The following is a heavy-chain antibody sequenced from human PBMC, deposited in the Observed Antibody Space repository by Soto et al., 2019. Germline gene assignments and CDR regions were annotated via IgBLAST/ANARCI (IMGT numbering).Heavy chain of an antibody. CDR3: ASLSRSMDV. V-gene: IGHV4-59*08. CDR2: IYYSGST. Sequence: SETLSLTCSFSGDSVTSHYLTWIRQPPGKGLEWIGYIYYSGSTNYNPSLKSRVTISVDTSKNQFSLKLSSVTAADTAVYYCASLSRSMDVWGKGTTVTVSS. CDR1: GDSVTSHY. J-gene: IGHJ6*03.